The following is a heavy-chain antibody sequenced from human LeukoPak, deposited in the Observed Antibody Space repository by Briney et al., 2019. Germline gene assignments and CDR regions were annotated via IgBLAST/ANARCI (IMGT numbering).Heavy chain of an antibody. V-gene: IGHV4-39*01. Sequence: SETLSLTCTVSGGSISSSSYYWGWIRQPPGKGLEWIGSIYYSGSTYYNPSLKSRVTISVDTSKNQFSLKLSSVTAADTAVYYCARRVDATSCYDYWGQGTLVTVSS. J-gene: IGHJ4*02. CDR2: IYYSGST. CDR3: ARRVDATSCYDY. D-gene: IGHD2-2*01. CDR1: GGSISSSSYY.